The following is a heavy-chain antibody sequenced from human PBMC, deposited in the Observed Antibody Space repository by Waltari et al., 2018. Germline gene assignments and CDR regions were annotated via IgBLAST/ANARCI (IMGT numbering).Heavy chain of an antibody. CDR2: IYYSGST. J-gene: IGHJ4*02. CDR1: GGSISSSSYY. Sequence: QLQLQESGPGLVKPSETLSLTCTVPGGSISSSSYYWGWIRQPPGKGLEWIGSIYYSGSTYYNPSLKSRVTISVDTSKNQFSLKLSSVTAADTAVYYCARDRMTIFGVGTIDYWGQGTLVTVSS. D-gene: IGHD3-3*01. CDR3: ARDRMTIFGVGTIDY. V-gene: IGHV4-39*07.